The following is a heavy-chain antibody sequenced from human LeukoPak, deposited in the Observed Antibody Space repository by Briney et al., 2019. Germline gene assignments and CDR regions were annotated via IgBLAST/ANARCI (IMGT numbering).Heavy chain of an antibody. CDR1: GGSISSGSYY. CDR2: IYTSGST. J-gene: IGHJ4*02. V-gene: IGHV4-61*02. D-gene: IGHD4-17*01. Sequence: SETLSLTCTVSGGSISSGSYYWSWIRQPAGKGLEWIGRIYTSGSTNYNPSLKSRVTISVDTSKNQFSLKLSSVTAADTAVYYCARGSVNWGYGDWHFDYWGQGTLVTVSS. CDR3: ARGSVNWGYGDWHFDY.